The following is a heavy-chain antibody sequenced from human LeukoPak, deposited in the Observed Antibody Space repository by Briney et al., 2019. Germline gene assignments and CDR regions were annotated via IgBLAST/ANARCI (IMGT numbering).Heavy chain of an antibody. CDR1: GFLFRSNG. J-gene: IGHJ4*02. D-gene: IGHD3-3*01. Sequence: GGSLRLSCEASGFLFRSNGMHWVRQAPGKGLEWVAFIRSDGNVTKYLDSVKGRFTISRDNFKSILYLQVNNLRPDGTAVYFCAKDHGFWSGYLFWGQGTLVTVSS. CDR2: IRSDGNVT. CDR3: AKDHGFWSGYLF. V-gene: IGHV3-30*02.